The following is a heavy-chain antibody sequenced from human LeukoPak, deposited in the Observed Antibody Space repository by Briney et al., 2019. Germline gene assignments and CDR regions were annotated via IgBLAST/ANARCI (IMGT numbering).Heavy chain of an antibody. D-gene: IGHD3-3*01. CDR1: GFTFSSYE. J-gene: IGHJ6*02. CDR2: ISSSGSTI. V-gene: IGHV3-48*03. CDR3: ARQTYYDFWSGYSLYYYYYGMDV. Sequence: QPGGSLRLSCAASGFTFSSYEMNWVRQAPGKGLEWVSYISSSGSTIYYADSVKGRFTISRDNSKNTLYLQMNSLRAEDTAVYYCARQTYYDFWSGYSLYYYYYGMDVWGQGTTVTVSS.